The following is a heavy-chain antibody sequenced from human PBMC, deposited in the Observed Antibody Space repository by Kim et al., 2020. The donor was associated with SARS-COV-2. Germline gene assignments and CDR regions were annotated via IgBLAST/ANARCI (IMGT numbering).Heavy chain of an antibody. CDR1: GGSFSGYY. CDR3: RYGDFLGGSYYFDY. CDR2: INHSGST. V-gene: IGHV4-34*01. J-gene: IGHJ4*02. Sequence: SETLSLTCAVYGGSFSGYYWSWIRQPPGKGLEWIGEINHSGSTNYNPSLKSRVTISVDTSKNQFSLKLSSVTAADTAVYYCRYGDFLGGSYYFDYWGQGTLVTVSS. D-gene: IGHD4-17*01.